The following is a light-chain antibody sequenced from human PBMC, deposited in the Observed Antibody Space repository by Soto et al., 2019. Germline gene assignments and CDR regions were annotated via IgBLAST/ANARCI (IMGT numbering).Light chain of an antibody. J-gene: IGLJ1*01. CDR1: SSDVGGYNY. Sequence: QSALTQPASVSGSPGQSITISCTGTSSDVGGYNYVSWYQQHPGKAPKLMIYDVSNRPSGVSNRFSGSKSGNTASLTISGLQAEDEAHYYCSSYTSSSTYVFGTGTRSPS. CDR3: SSYTSSSTYV. CDR2: DVS. V-gene: IGLV2-14*01.